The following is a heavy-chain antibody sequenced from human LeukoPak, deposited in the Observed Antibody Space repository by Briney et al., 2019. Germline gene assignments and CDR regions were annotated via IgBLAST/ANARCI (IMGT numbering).Heavy chain of an antibody. CDR2: IRYDGSNK. D-gene: IGHD2-2*01. V-gene: IGHV3-30*02. CDR3: AKGAKWDSTTADY. Sequence: GGSLRLSCAASGFTFSSYGMHWVRQAPGKGLEWVAFIRYDGSNKYYADSVKGRFTISRDNSKNTLYLQMNSLRAEDTAVYYCAKGAKWDSTTADYWGQGTLVTVSS. CDR1: GFTFSSYG. J-gene: IGHJ4*02.